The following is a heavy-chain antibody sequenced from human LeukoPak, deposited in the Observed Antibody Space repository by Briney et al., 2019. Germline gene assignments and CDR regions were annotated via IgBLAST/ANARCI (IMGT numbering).Heavy chain of an antibody. Sequence: PGGSLRLSCAASGLTFSSYSMNWVRQAPGKGLEWVSSISSSSSYIYYADSVKGRFTISRDNAKNSLYLQMNSLRAEDTAVYYCARGSAMVNDYWGQGTLVTVSS. D-gene: IGHD4/OR15-4a*01. CDR1: GLTFSSYS. CDR3: ARGSAMVNDY. CDR2: ISSSSSYI. V-gene: IGHV3-21*01. J-gene: IGHJ4*02.